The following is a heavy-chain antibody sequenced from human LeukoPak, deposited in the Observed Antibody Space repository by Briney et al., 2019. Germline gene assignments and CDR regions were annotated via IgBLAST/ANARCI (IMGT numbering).Heavy chain of an antibody. CDR3: ARVHYGDYGLWWFDP. CDR1: GFTVSSNY. CDR2: IYSGGST. Sequence: GGSLRLSCAASGFTVSSNYMSWVRQAPGKGLEWVSVIYSGGSTYYADSVKGRFTISRDNSKNTLNLQMNSLRAEDTAVYYCARVHYGDYGLWWFDPWGQGTLVTVSS. J-gene: IGHJ5*02. V-gene: IGHV3-53*01. D-gene: IGHD4-17*01.